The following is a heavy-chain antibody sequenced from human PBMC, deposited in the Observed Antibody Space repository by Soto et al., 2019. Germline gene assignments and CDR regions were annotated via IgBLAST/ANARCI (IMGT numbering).Heavy chain of an antibody. J-gene: IGHJ3*02. CDR2: IYHSGST. Sequence: ASETLSLTCAVSGYSISSGYYWGWIRQPPGKGLEWIGSIYHSGSTYYNPSLKSRVTISVDTSKNQFSLKLSSVTAADTAVYYCARIGSYWAFDIWGQGTMVTVSS. V-gene: IGHV4-38-2*01. CDR3: ARIGSYWAFDI. D-gene: IGHD1-26*01. CDR1: GYSISSGYY.